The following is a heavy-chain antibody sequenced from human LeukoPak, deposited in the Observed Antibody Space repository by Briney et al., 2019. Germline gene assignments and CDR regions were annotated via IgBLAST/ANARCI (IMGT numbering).Heavy chain of an antibody. CDR1: GGSISSYY. CDR3: ARGGVTATPVN. V-gene: IGHV4-59*01. J-gene: IGHJ4*02. CDR2: IYYSGST. Sequence: SETLSLTCTVSGGSISSYYWNWIRQPPGKGLEWIGYIYYSGSTNYNPSLKSRVTISVDTSKNQFSLKLSSVTAADAAVYYCARGGVTATPVNWGQGTLVTV. D-gene: IGHD2-15*01.